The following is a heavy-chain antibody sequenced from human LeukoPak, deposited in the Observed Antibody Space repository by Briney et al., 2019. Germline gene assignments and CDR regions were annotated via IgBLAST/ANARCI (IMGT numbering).Heavy chain of an antibody. CDR1: GGAFSSYA. CDR3: ASTTTFGGVIVSFDY. CDR2: IIPIFGTA. J-gene: IGHJ4*02. V-gene: IGHV1-69*06. D-gene: IGHD3-16*02. Sequence: ASVKVSCKASGGAFSSYAISWVRQAPGQGLEWMGGIIPIFGTANYAQKFQGRVTITADKSTSTAYMELSSLRSEDTAVYYCASTTTFGGVIVSFDYRGQGTLVNVSS.